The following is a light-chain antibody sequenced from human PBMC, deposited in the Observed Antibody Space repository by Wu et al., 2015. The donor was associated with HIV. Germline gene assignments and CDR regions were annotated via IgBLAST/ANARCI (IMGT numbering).Light chain of an antibody. CDR3: QQRRTWPLT. CDR1: QNSYNY. V-gene: IGKV3-11*01. Sequence: ERRTLSCRARQNSYNYLAWYQQQPGQAPRLLVYDASNRAKGISARFTGSGSGTDFTLTINSLEPEDFAVYYCQQRRTWPLTFGQGTRLEVK. J-gene: IGKJ5*01. CDR2: DAS.